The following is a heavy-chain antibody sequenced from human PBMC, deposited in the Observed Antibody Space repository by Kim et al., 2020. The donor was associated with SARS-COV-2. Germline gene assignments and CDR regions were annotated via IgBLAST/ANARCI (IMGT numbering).Heavy chain of an antibody. Sequence: GGSLRLSCGISGFTFSSFAMNWVRQAPGKGLEWVAYISSSGTTIYYADSVKGRFTISRDNAKNTLYLQMNSLRAEDTAVYYCARERGQQLVNYYYYGMHVWGQGTTVTVSS. CDR2: ISSSGTTI. V-gene: IGHV3-48*01. CDR1: GFTFSSFA. J-gene: IGHJ6*02. CDR3: ARERGQQLVNYYYYGMHV. D-gene: IGHD6-13*01.